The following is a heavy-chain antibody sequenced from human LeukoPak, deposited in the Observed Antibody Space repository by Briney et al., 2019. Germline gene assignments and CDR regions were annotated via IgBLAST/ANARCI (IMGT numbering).Heavy chain of an antibody. CDR1: GFTVSSNA. D-gene: IGHD3-10*01. Sequence: GRSLRLSCAASGFTVSSNAMSSVRQAPGKWLEWVSAISGSGGSTYYADSVKGRFTICRDNAKNTLYLQMNSLRAEDTAVYYCAKDIGGDTMVRGVYYYYYYGMDVWGKGTTVTVSS. CDR2: ISGSGGST. J-gene: IGHJ6*04. CDR3: AKDIGGDTMVRGVYYYYYYGMDV. V-gene: IGHV3-23*01.